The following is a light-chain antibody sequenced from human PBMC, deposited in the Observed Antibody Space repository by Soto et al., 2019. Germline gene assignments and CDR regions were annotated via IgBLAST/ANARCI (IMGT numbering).Light chain of an antibody. CDR3: QSYGDNNQV. Sequence: NFMLTQPHSVSESPGKTVTISCTGRSGSIASNYVQWFQQRPGSAPTTVIYEDNKRPSGVPDRFSGSIDSSSNSASLTISGLKTEDEADYYCQSYGDNNQVFGGGTQLTVL. V-gene: IGLV6-57*02. CDR2: EDN. J-gene: IGLJ3*02. CDR1: SGSIASNY.